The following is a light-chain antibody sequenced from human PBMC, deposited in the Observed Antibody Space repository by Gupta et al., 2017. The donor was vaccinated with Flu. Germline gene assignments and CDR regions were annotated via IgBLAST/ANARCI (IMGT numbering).Light chain of an antibody. CDR3: QQSDSTPIT. CDR1: QRISSY. J-gene: IGKJ4*01. Sequence: PSSLSASVGDRVTITCRASQRISSYLNWYQQKPGKAPKLLIYAASSLQSGVPSRFSGSGSGTDFTLTISRLQPEDFATYYCQQSDSTPITFGGGTKVEIK. V-gene: IGKV1-39*01. CDR2: AAS.